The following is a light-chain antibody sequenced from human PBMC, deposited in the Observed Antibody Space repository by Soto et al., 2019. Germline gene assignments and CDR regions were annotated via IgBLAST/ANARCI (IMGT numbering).Light chain of an antibody. CDR2: EDS. V-gene: IGLV2-18*02. Sequence: QSVLTQPPSVSGSPGQSVTISCTGTSADVGAYNRVSWYQQPPGTAPRLIIYEDSNRPSGVPDRFSASKSGNTASLTISGLQADDEADYYCSSYTSSSTLVFGGGTQLTVL. CDR3: SSYTSSSTLV. CDR1: SADVGAYNR. J-gene: IGLJ3*02.